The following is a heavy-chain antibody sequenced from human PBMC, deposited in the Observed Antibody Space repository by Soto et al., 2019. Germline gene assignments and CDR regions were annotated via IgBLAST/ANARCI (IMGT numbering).Heavy chain of an antibody. Sequence: SETLSLTCTVSGGSISNYYWSWIPQPPGKGLKWIGYIYYSGSTNYNPSLKSRVTISVDTSKNQFSLNLSSVTAADTAVYYCARGTYCSSTSCYDFLVFDYWGRGTLVTVSS. D-gene: IGHD2-2*01. CDR3: ARGTYCSSTSCYDFLVFDY. CDR1: GGSISNYY. V-gene: IGHV4-59*01. CDR2: IYYSGST. J-gene: IGHJ4*01.